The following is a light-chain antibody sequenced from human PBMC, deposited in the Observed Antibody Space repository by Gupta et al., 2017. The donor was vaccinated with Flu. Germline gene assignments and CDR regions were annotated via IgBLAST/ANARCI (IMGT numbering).Light chain of an antibody. CDR1: QRISYTY. CDR2: SAS. CDR3: QQYGDSLWT. V-gene: IGKV3-20*01. J-gene: IGKJ1*01. Sequence: GTLSLSPGERATLSCRASQRISYTYLAWYQQRPGQPPRLLIYSASKRATGITDRFSGSWSGTDFSLTIDRLEPEDFAVYYCQQYGDSLWTFGQGTKVEI.